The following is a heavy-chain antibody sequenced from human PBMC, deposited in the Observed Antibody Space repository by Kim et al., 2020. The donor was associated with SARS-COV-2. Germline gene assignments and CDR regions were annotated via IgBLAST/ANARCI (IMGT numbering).Heavy chain of an antibody. J-gene: IGHJ6*02. CDR1: GFTFSSYS. CDR2: ISSSSSYI. Sequence: GGSLRLSCAASGFTFSSYSMNWVRQAPGKGLEWVSSISSSSSYIYYADSVKGRFTISRDNAKNSLYLQMNSLRAEDTAVYYCATHPQIRRYDSSGYSYYYGRDVWGQGTTVTVSS. D-gene: IGHD3-22*01. V-gene: IGHV3-21*01. CDR3: ATHPQIRRYDSSGYSYYYGRDV.